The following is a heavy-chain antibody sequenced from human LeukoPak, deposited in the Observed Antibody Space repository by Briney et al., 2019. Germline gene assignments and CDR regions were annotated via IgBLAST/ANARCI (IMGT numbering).Heavy chain of an antibody. Sequence: TGGSLRLSCAASGFTFSDYYMSWIRQAPGKELEWVSYISGCGSTVYYAASVRGRFTISRDNAKNSLFLQMNSLRAEDTAVYYCARDRGNSDPGDWFDSWGQGTLVTVSS. CDR1: GFTFSDYY. D-gene: IGHD4-23*01. CDR3: ARDRGNSDPGDWFDS. V-gene: IGHV3-11*01. CDR2: ISGCGSTV. J-gene: IGHJ5*01.